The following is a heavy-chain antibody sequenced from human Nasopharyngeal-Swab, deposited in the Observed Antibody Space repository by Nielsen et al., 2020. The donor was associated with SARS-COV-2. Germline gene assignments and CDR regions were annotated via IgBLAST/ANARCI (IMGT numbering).Heavy chain of an antibody. D-gene: IGHD1-1*01. J-gene: IGHJ4*02. Sequence: GESLKISCSASGFTFSSYAMHWVRQAPGKGLEYVSAISSNGGSTYYADSVKGRFTISRDNSKNTLYLQMNSLRAEDAAVYYCAKVKLERRGGDYWGQGTLVTVSS. CDR2: ISSNGGST. V-gene: IGHV3-64*04. CDR3: AKVKLERRGGDY. CDR1: GFTFSSYA.